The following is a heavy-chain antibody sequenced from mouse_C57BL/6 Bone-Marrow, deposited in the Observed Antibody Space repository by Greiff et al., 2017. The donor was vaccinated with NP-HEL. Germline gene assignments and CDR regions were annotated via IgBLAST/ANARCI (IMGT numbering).Heavy chain of an antibody. J-gene: IGHJ3*01. CDR2: IHPNSGST. CDR3: ARNLLLRSPWFAY. CDR1: GYTFTSYW. V-gene: IGHV1-64*01. Sequence: QVQLQQSGAELVKPGASVKLSCKASGYTFTSYWMHWVKQRPGQGLEWIGMIHPNSGSTNYNEQFKSKATLTVDKSSSTAYMQLSSRTSEDSAVYDRARNLLLRSPWFAYWGQGTLVTVSA. D-gene: IGHD1-1*01.